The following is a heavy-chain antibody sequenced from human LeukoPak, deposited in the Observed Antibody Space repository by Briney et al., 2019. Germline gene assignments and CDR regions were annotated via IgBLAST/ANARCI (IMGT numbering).Heavy chain of an antibody. Sequence: SEALSLTCAVSGASISGSGYYLGWIRQPPGKGLEWIGNIYYTGSTYYNASLQSRVTISIDTSKNQFSLRLNSVTAADTAMYYCVKSGGYGLIDYWGQGTLVTVSS. J-gene: IGHJ4*02. CDR3: VKSGGYGLIDY. CDR1: GASISGSGYY. CDR2: IYYTGST. D-gene: IGHD1-26*01. V-gene: IGHV4-39*01.